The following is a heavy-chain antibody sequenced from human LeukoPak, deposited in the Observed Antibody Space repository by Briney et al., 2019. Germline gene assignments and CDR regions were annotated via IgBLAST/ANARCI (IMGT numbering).Heavy chain of an antibody. J-gene: IGHJ6*02. CDR3: ARDFPPVGATTVFTDYYYGMGI. V-gene: IGHV1-18*01. D-gene: IGHD1-26*01. Sequence: ASVTVSCKASGYTFTSSGISWVRQAPGQGLEWMGWINAYNGDTNYAQKLQGRVTMTTDASTSTAYMELRSLRSDDTAVYYCARDFPPVGATTVFTDYYYGMGIWGQGTTVTVSS. CDR1: GYTFTSSG. CDR2: INAYNGDT.